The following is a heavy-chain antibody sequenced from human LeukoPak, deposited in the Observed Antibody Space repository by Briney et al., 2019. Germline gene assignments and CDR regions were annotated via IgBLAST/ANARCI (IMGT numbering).Heavy chain of an antibody. CDR2: INPNSGGT. Sequence: GASVKDSCKTTGYSFTDYHMHWLRQAPGQGLAWMGWINPNSGGTSSAQKFQGRVTMTRDTSITTVYMEVSWLTSDDTAIYYCARADRLHGGPYLIGPWGQGTLVTVSS. D-gene: IGHD2-21*01. V-gene: IGHV1-2*02. CDR1: GYSFTDYH. J-gene: IGHJ5*02. CDR3: ARADRLHGGPYLIGP.